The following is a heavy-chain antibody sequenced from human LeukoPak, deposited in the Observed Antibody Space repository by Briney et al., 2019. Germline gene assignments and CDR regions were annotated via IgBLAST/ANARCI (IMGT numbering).Heavy chain of an antibody. CDR2: INPNSGGT. J-gene: IGHJ4*02. CDR3: ARDRYGSGNVLVY. CDR1: GYTFTSYY. V-gene: IGHV1-2*02. D-gene: IGHD3-10*01. Sequence: ASVKVSCKASGYTFTSYYMHWVRQAPGQGLECMGWINPNSGGTNYAQKFQGRVTMTRDTSISTAYMELSRLRSDDTAVYYCARDRYGSGNVLVYWGQGTLVTVSS.